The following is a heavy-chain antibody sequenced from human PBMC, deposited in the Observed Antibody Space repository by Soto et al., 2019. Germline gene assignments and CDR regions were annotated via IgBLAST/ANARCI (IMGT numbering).Heavy chain of an antibody. CDR2: IYYSGST. CDR3: ARVWGGAFDI. J-gene: IGHJ3*02. D-gene: IGHD3-10*01. V-gene: IGHV4-61*08. CDR1: GDSISSSDYY. Sequence: SETLSLTCTVSGDSISSSDYYWGWIRQPPGKGLEWIGYIYYSGSTNYNPSLKSRVTISVDTSKNQFSLKLSSVTAADTAVYYCARVWGGAFDICGQGTMVTVSS.